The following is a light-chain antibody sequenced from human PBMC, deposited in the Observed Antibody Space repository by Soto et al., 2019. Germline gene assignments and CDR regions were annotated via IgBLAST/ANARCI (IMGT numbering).Light chain of an antibody. CDR3: SSYTSSNTPYV. CDR1: SSDVGAYNF. V-gene: IGLV2-14*01. J-gene: IGLJ1*01. CDR2: EVT. Sequence: QSALTQPASGCGSPGQSITISCTGSSSDVGAYNFVPWYQHHPGKAPKLILYEVTTHPSGVSSRFSGSKSGNTASLTISGLQADDEANYYCSSYTSSNTPYVFGTGTKVTVL.